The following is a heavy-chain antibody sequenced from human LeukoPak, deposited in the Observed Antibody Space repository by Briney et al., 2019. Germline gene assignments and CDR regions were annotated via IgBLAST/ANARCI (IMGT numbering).Heavy chain of an antibody. V-gene: IGHV4-34*01. CDR1: GGSFSGYY. D-gene: IGHD5-18*01. CDR3: ASNVDTAMVWAFDI. J-gene: IGHJ3*02. Sequence: SETLSLTCAVYGGSFSGYYWSWIRQPPGKGLEWIGDINHSGSTNYNPSLKSRVTISVDTSKNQFSLKLSSVTAADTAVYYCASNVDTAMVWAFDIWGQGTMVTVSS. CDR2: INHSGST.